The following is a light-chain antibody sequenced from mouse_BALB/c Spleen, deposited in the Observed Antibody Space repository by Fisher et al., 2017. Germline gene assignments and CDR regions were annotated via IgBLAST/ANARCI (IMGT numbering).Light chain of an antibody. V-gene: IGKV4-55*01. J-gene: IGKJ5*01. CDR1: SSVSY. CDR2: DTS. Sequence: IVMTQTTAIMSASPGEKVTMTCSASSSVSYMYWYQQKPGSSPRLLIYDTSNLASGVPARFSGSGSGNSYSLTISSMEAEDAATYYCQQFTSSLTFGAGTKLELK. CDR3: QQFTSSLT.